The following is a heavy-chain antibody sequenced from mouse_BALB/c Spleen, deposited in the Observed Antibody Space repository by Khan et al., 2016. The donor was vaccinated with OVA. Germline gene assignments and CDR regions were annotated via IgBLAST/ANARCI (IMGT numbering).Heavy chain of an antibody. CDR1: GYSITSGYN. V-gene: IGHV3-6*02. CDR2: ISYDGSF. J-gene: IGHJ2*01. CDR3: ARDYFGNGYFDY. Sequence: EVQLVESGPGLVKPSQSLSLTCSVTGYSITSGYNWNWIRQFPGNKLEWMGYISYDGSFNYNPSLKNRISITRDTSKNQFFLKLNSVTTEETATYYCARDYFGNGYFDYWGQGTTLTVSS. D-gene: IGHD1-1*01.